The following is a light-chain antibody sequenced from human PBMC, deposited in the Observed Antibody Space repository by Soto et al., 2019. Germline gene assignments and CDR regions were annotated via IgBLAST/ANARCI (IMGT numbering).Light chain of an antibody. CDR3: SLFTSSNTWV. V-gene: IGLV2-14*01. CDR1: SSDVGSYDY. Sequence: QSALTQPASVSASPGQSITISCTGTSSDVGSYDYVSWFQQHPGKAPKVLIYEVADRPSGVSDRFSGSKSGNTASLTISGLQTEDEGDYYCSLFTSSNTWVFGGGTQLTVL. CDR2: EVA. J-gene: IGLJ3*02.